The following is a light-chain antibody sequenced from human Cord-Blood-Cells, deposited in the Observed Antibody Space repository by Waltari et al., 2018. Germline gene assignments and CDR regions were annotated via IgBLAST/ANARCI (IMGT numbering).Light chain of an antibody. V-gene: IGLV2-14*01. CDR1: SSDVAGYNY. CDR3: SSYTSSSTWV. J-gene: IGLJ3*02. Sequence: QSALTQPASVSGSPGQSLTISCTGTSSDVAGYNYVSWYQQHPGKATKLMIYDVSNRPSGVSNRFSGSKSGNTASLTISGLQAEDEADYYCSSYTSSSTWVFGGGTKLTVL. CDR2: DVS.